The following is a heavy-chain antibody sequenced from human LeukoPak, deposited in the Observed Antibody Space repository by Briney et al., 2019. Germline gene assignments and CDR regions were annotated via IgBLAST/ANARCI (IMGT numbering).Heavy chain of an antibody. CDR2: ISGSGGRT. CDR1: GFTFSSYA. J-gene: IGHJ6*03. D-gene: IGHD6-6*01. Sequence: GGSLRLSCAASGFTFSSYAMSWVRRAPGKGLKWVSGISGSGGRTYYADSVKGRFTISRDNSKNTLYLQMNSLRPEDTAVYYCARDTLYTSSSYYMDVWGKGTTVTVSS. V-gene: IGHV3-23*01. CDR3: ARDTLYTSSSYYMDV.